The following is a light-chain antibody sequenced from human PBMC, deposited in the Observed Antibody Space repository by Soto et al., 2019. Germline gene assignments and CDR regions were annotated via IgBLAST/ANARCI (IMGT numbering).Light chain of an antibody. J-gene: IGKJ5*01. CDR3: QQYYGLPPLT. V-gene: IGKV1-33*01. Sequence: DIQMTQSPSSLSASIGDRVTITCQASQNITNNLSWYQQKPGKAPNLLIYHASQFAKGVTSRFSGSGTCTDFFFNITSLQREDLATYYCQQYYGLPPLTFGQGTRLEIK. CDR2: HAS. CDR1: QNITNN.